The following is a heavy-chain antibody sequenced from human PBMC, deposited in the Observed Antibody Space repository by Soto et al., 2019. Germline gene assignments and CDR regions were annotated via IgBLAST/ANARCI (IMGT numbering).Heavy chain of an antibody. J-gene: IGHJ5*02. CDR2: IYVTGAV. D-gene: IGHD2-21*01. CDR3: ARLRIATNNYKWFDP. Sequence: TLSLTCSVSGAALNSGNYYWSWIRQVPGKGLEWIGHIYVTGAVDYNPSLRDRITISQDTSERQFSLNLRLVTAADTTVYYCARLRIATNNYKWFDPWGQGTLVTVSS. CDR1: GAALNSGNYY. V-gene: IGHV4-31*03.